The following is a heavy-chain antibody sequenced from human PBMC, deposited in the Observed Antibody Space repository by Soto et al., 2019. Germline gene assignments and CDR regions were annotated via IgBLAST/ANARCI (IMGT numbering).Heavy chain of an antibody. J-gene: IGHJ4*02. D-gene: IGHD3-10*01. CDR3: ARDLPTSVVRGPPGY. CDR2: INPSGGST. Sequence: GASVKVSCKASGYTFTSYYMHWVRQAPGQGLEWMGIINPSGGSTSYAQKFQGRVTMTRDTSTSTVYMELSSLRSEDTAVYYCARDLPTSVVRGPPGYWGQGTLVTVSS. V-gene: IGHV1-46*01. CDR1: GYTFTSYY.